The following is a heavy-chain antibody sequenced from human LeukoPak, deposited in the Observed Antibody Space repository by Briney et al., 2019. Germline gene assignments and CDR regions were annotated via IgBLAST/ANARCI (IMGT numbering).Heavy chain of an antibody. CDR1: GFTVSSNY. V-gene: IGHV3-53*01. CDR2: IYSGGST. CDR3: ARRAGAYSHPYDY. J-gene: IGHJ4*02. Sequence: GGSLRLSCAASGFTVSSNYMSWVRQAPGKGLEWVSVIYSGGSTYYADSVKGRFTISRDNSKNTLYLQMNSLRADDTAVYYCARRAGAYSHPYDYWGQGTLVTVSS. D-gene: IGHD4/OR15-4a*01.